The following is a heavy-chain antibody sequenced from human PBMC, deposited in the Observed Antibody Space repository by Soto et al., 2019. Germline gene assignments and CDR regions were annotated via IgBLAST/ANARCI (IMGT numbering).Heavy chain of an antibody. CDR1: GFTFINYS. Sequence: DVQLVESGGGLVRPGGSLRLSCAASGFTFINYSLNWVRQAPGKGLESVSYISTSSETIYYADSVKGRLTISRDNARNSLYLQMNSLRDEDTAVYYGARESRNWGQPIDYWGQGTLVTVSS. J-gene: IGHJ4*02. D-gene: IGHD7-27*01. V-gene: IGHV3-48*02. CDR3: ARESRNWGQPIDY. CDR2: ISTSSETI.